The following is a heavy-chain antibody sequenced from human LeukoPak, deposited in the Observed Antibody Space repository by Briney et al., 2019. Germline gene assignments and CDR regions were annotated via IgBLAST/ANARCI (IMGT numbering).Heavy chain of an antibody. CDR2: IYYSGSP. CDR1: GGSVSSTGYY. J-gene: IGHJ4*02. V-gene: IGHV4-39*01. D-gene: IGHD6-19*01. Sequence: SETLSLTCSVAGGSVSSTGYYWAWIRQPPGKGLEWIGSIYYSGSPNYNPSLKSRVTISVDTSKNQFSLKLSSVTAADTAVYYCARHSSYSSGRLGFDYWGQGTLVTVSS. CDR3: ARHSSYSSGRLGFDY.